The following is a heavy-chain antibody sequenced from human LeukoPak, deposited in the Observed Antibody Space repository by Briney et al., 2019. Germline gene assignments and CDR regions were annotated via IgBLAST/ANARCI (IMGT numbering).Heavy chain of an antibody. D-gene: IGHD1-26*01. CDR1: GYTFTGYY. CDR3: ARVPQWEHRPFDY. CDR2: INPNSGGT. V-gene: IGHV1-2*02. J-gene: IGHJ4*02. Sequence: ASVKVSCKTSGYTFTGYYMHWVRQAPGQGLEWMGWINPNSGGTSYAQKFQGRVTMTRDTSTSTVYMELSSLRSEDTAVYYCARVPQWEHRPFDYWGQGTLVTVSS.